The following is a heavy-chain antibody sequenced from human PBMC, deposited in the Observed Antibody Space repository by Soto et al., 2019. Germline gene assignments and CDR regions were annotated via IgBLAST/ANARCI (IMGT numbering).Heavy chain of an antibody. V-gene: IGHV1-69*01. CDR3: AVWDYSNYRNAFDI. J-gene: IGHJ3*02. CDR1: GGTFSSYA. CDR2: IIPIFGTA. Sequence: SVKVSFKASGGTFSSYAISWVRQAPGQGLEWMGGIIPIFGTANYAQKFQGRVTITADESTSTAYMELSSLRSEDTAVYYCAVWDYSNYRNAFDIWGQGTMVTVSS. D-gene: IGHD4-4*01.